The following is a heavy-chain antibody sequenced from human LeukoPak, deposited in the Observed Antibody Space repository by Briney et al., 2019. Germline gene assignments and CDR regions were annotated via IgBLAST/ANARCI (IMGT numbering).Heavy chain of an antibody. V-gene: IGHV4-59*12. J-gene: IGHJ4*02. CDR2: IYYSGST. Sequence: SETLSLTRTVSGGSISSYYWSWIRQPPGKGLEWIGYIYYSGSTNYNPSLKSRVTISVDTSKNQFSLKLSSVTAADTAVYYYARGGDCSGGSCYVFDYWGQGTLVTVSS. CDR1: GGSISSYY. D-gene: IGHD2-15*01. CDR3: ARGGDCSGGSCYVFDY.